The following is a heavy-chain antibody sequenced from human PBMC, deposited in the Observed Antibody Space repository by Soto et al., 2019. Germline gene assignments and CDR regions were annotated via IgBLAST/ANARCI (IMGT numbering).Heavy chain of an antibody. CDR2: IIPLFATA. CDR1: GGTFSSYT. CDR3: ARSDRRYHDTTQHAFDI. V-gene: IGHV1-69*01. J-gene: IGHJ3*02. Sequence: QVQLVQSGAEVKKPGSSVKVSCKASGGTFSSYTFTWVRQAPGQGLEWMGGIIPLFATADYAQKFQGRFTITADESINTVYMEVNSLKSEDTAVYYCARSDRRYHDTTQHAFDIWGQGTIVTVSS. D-gene: IGHD1-26*01.